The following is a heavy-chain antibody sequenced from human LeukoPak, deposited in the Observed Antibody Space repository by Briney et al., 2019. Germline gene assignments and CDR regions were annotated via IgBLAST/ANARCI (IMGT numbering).Heavy chain of an antibody. D-gene: IGHD4-17*01. CDR3: AKAPTVYGDYVV. CDR1: GFDFSKSW. V-gene: IGHV3-7*03. J-gene: IGHJ4*02. CDR2: IKEDGSED. Sequence: GGSLRLSCAASGFDFSKSWMTWVRQAPGQGPEWVAAIKEDGSEDDYLDSVKGRFTISRDNAKNSLYLQMNSLRAEDTALYYCAKAPTVYGDYVVWGQGTLVTVSS.